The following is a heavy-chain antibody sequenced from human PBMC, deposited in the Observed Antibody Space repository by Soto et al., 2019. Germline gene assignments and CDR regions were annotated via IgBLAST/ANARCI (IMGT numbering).Heavy chain of an antibody. Sequence: QVQLVESGGGVVQPGTSLRLSCAASGFTFKTHAMHWFRQAPGKGLEWMAVIAYDGNEKFYADSLKGRFTISRDNSKNALYLQINTLRNEDTAVYYCGKDVGDYVPYYYGVDVWGQGTTVTGSS. D-gene: IGHD1-26*01. CDR2: IAYDGNEK. CDR1: GFTFKTHA. V-gene: IGHV3-30*18. CDR3: GKDVGDYVPYYYGVDV. J-gene: IGHJ6*02.